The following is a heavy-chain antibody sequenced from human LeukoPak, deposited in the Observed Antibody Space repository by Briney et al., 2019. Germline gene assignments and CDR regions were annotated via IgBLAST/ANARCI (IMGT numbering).Heavy chain of an antibody. Sequence: RSQTLSLTCAISGDSVSSNRAAWNWIRQSPSRGLEWLGRTYYKSKWYVDYAPSVKGRITINPETPKNPFSLQLNSVTPEDTAVYYCGRGFAPILPGGFDIWGQGTMVTVSS. CDR3: GRGFAPILPGGFDI. CDR1: GDSVSSNRAA. V-gene: IGHV6-1*01. J-gene: IGHJ3*02. CDR2: TYYKSKWYV. D-gene: IGHD3-10*01.